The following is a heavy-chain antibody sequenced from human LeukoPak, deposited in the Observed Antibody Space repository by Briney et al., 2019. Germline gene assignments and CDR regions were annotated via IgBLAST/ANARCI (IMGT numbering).Heavy chain of an antibody. D-gene: IGHD3-16*01. CDR1: GFTFSRHW. J-gene: IGHJ1*01. Sequence: GGSLRLSCAASGFTFSRHWMHWVRQAPGKGLVWVSRIKGDQSTTNYADSVKGRFTISRDNSKNTVYLQMNSPRVEDTAMYYCARDKGTTMITRGYFQNWGQGTLVTVSS. CDR3: ARDKGTTMITRGYFQN. V-gene: IGHV3-74*01. CDR2: IKGDQSTT.